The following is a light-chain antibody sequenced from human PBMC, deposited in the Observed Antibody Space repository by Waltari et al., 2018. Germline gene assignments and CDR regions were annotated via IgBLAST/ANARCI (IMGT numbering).Light chain of an antibody. V-gene: IGKV3-15*01. CDR3: QQYNYWYT. CDR1: QSVSSK. CDR2: GAS. Sequence: EIVMTQFPATLSVSPGERATLSCRASQSVSSKLAWYQQKPGQAPRLLIYGASTRATGIPARFSGSGSGTEFTLTISSMQSEDFAVYYCQQYNYWYTFGQGTKLEMK. J-gene: IGKJ2*01.